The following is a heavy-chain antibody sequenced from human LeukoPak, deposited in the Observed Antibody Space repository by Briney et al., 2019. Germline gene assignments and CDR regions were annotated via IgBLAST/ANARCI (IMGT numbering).Heavy chain of an antibody. CDR1: GYRFTSYW. CDR2: IYPGDSDT. CDR3: ARRLDYGGNSHGY. J-gene: IGHJ4*02. D-gene: IGHD4-23*01. V-gene: IGHV5-51*01. Sequence: GESLKISCKGSGYRFTSYWIGWVRQMPGKGLGGMGIIYPGDSDTTYIPSFQGQVTISADKSITTAYLQWSSLKASDTAIYYCARRLDYGGNSHGYWSQGTLVTVPS.